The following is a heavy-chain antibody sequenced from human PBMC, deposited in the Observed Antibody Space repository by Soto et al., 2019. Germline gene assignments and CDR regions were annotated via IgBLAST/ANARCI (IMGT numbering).Heavy chain of an antibody. J-gene: IGHJ4*02. CDR3: ATFDCGKSGYFDY. D-gene: IGHD3-9*01. CDR2: IIAIFGTA. Sequence: QVQLVQSGAEVKKPGSSVKVSCKASGGTFSSYAISWVRQAPGQGLEWMGGIIAIFGTANYAQKFQGRVTITADQSTSTTYKELSSLRSEDTAVYYCATFDCGKSGYFDYWGQGTLVTVSS. V-gene: IGHV1-69*12. CDR1: GGTFSSYA.